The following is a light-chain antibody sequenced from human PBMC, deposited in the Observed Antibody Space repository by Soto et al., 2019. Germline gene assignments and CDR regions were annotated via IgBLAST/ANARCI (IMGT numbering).Light chain of an antibody. CDR1: QSVNGNY. J-gene: IGKJ1*01. CDR2: GAS. CDR3: QQYGSSPPRT. Sequence: EIVLTQSPGTLSLSPGERATLSCRASQSVNGNYLAWYQQKPGQAPRLLIYGASSRATGIPDRFSGSGSGTDFTLTISRLEPEDFAVYYCQQYGSSPPRTFGQGTKVEIK. V-gene: IGKV3-20*01.